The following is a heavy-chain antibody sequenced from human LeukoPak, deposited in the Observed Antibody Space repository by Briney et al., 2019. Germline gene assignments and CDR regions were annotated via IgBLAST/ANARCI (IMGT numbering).Heavy chain of an antibody. D-gene: IGHD6-6*01. CDR2: IHYSGST. Sequence: SETLSLTCTVSGGSISSSSYYWGWIRQPPGKGLEWIGSIHYSGSTNYNPSLKSRVTISVDTSKNQFSLNLNSVTAADTAVYYCARGGAVRPFDYWGQGTLVTVSS. CDR3: ARGGAVRPFDY. CDR1: GGSISSSSYY. V-gene: IGHV4-39*07. J-gene: IGHJ4*02.